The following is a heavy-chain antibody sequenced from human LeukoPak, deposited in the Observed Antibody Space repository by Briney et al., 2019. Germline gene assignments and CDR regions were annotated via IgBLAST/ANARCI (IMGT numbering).Heavy chain of an antibody. CDR3: ARVRGDGDYVVVFDWFDP. V-gene: IGHV4-39*07. D-gene: IGHD4-17*01. CDR1: GGSISSSNFY. J-gene: IGHJ5*02. CDR2: IYYSGST. Sequence: PSETLSLTCTVSGGSISSSNFYWGWIRQPPGKGLEWIGSIYYSGSTYYNPSLKSRVTISVDTSKNQFSLKLSSVTAADTAVYYCARVRGDGDYVVVFDWFDPWGQGTLVTVSS.